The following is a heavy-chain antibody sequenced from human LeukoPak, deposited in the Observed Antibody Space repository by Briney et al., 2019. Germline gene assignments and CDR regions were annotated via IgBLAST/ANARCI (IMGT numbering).Heavy chain of an antibody. CDR3: ATTVTLPRYDYYYGMDV. Sequence: GGSLSLSCAASGFTVSSNYMSWVRQAPGKGLEWVSVIYSGGSTYYADSVKGRFTISRDNSKNTLYLQMNSLRAEDTAVYYCATTVTLPRYDYYYGMDVWGQGTTVTVSS. V-gene: IGHV3-66*01. CDR2: IYSGGST. D-gene: IGHD4-11*01. CDR1: GFTVSSNY. J-gene: IGHJ6*02.